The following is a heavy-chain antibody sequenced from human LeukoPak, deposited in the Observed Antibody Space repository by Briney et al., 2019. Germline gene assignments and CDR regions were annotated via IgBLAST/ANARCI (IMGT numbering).Heavy chain of an antibody. D-gene: IGHD6-19*01. V-gene: IGHV4-39*07. J-gene: IGHJ4*02. CDR2: IYYSGST. CDR3: ARGSAGTVFDY. Sequence: PSETLCLTCTVSGGSISSSSYYWGWIRQPPGKGLEWIGSIYYSGSTYYNPSLKSRVTISVDTSKNQFSLKLSSVTAADTAVYYCARGSAGTVFDYWGQGTLVTVSS. CDR1: GGSISSSSYY.